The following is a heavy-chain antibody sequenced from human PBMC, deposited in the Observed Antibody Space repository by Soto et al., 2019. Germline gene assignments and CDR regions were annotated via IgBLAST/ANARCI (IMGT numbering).Heavy chain of an antibody. J-gene: IGHJ4*02. CDR3: ARAPRGNYGYPSYFDF. V-gene: IGHV4-59*01. CDR2: IYYSGST. CDR1: GGSISSYY. D-gene: IGHD3-10*01. Sequence: SETLSLTCTVSGGSISSYYWSWIRQPPGKGLEWIGYIYYSGSTNYNPSLKSRVTISVDTSKNQFSLKLSSVTAADTAVYYCARAPRGNYGYPSYFDFWGQGTLVTVSS.